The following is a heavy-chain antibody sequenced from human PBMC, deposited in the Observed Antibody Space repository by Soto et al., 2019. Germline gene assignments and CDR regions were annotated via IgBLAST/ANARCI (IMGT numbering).Heavy chain of an antibody. V-gene: IGHV4-59*08. J-gene: IGHJ5*02. Sequence: SDTLSLTCNVSGGSISSDYWSWIRQPPGKGLEWIGYIYYSGSTNYKPSLRSRVTISVDTSKNQFCLNISAVTAASTPLYYFVRQGPAYILHNCFDHWGQGILVPVS. CDR3: VRQGPAYILHNCFDH. D-gene: IGHD2-2*01. CDR2: IYYSGST. CDR1: GGSISSDY.